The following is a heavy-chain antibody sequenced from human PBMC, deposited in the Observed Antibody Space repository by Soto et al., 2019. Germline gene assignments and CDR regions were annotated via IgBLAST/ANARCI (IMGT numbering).Heavy chain of an antibody. CDR2: ISSSSSTI. CDR1: GFTFSSYS. V-gene: IGHV3-48*01. Sequence: GGSLRLSCAASGFTFSSYSMNWVRQAPGKGLEWVSYISSSSSTIYYADSVKGRFTISRDNAKNSLYLQMNSLRAEDTAVYYCARLANRAFDIWGQGTMVTVS. J-gene: IGHJ3*02. CDR3: ARLANRAFDI.